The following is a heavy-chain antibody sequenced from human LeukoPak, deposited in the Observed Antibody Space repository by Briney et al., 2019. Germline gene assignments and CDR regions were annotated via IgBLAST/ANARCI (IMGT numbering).Heavy chain of an antibody. CDR2: ISSSGST. CDR3: ARGPYSYDSSGAFDI. CDR1: GDSISSGDYY. V-gene: IGHV4-61*02. D-gene: IGHD3-22*01. Sequence: PSETLSLTCTVSGDSISSGDYYWSWIRQPAGKGLEWIGRISSSGSTNYNPSLKSRVTISVDTSKNQFSLKLSSVTAADTTVYFCARGPYSYDSSGAFDIWGQGTMVTVSS. J-gene: IGHJ3*02.